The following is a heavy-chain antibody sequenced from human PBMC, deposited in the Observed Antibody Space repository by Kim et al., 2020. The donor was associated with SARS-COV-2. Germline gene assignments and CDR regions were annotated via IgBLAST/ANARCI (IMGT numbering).Heavy chain of an antibody. CDR3: AGGPYFSG. J-gene: IGHJ2*01. CDR1: GASFRGYY. D-gene: IGHD2-15*01. CDR2: INHSGSP. V-gene: IGHV4-34*01. Sequence: SETLSLTCAVYGASFRGYYWSWIRQPPGKVLEWIWAINHSGSPNYNPSPKTRATISVDPAKNQFSLKLSSGNAADTPGYYAAGGPYFSGGGR.